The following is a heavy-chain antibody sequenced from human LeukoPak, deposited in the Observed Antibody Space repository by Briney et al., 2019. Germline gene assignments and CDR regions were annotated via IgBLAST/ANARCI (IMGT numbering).Heavy chain of an antibody. D-gene: IGHD2-2*01. CDR1: GYSFTSYW. J-gene: IGHJ2*01. V-gene: IGHV5-51*01. CDR2: IYPGDSDT. Sequence: GESLKISCKGSGYSFTSYWIGWVRQMPGKGLEWMGIIYPGDSDTRYSPSFQGQVTISADKSISTAYLQWSSLKASDTAMYYCAGRQVVPAAISHWYFDLWGRDTLVTVSS. CDR3: AGRQVVPAAISHWYFDL.